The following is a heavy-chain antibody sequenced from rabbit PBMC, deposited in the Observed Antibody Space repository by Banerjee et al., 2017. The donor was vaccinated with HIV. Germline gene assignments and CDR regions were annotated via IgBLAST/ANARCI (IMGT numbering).Heavy chain of an antibody. J-gene: IGHJ4*01. CDR3: ARGRYSGYDGAVDYFNL. Sequence: QEQLEESGGDLVRPEESLTLTCTASGFSFSSSYWVCWVRQAPGKGLEWIACIYSGSSDYTYYATWAKGRFTISKTSSTVDLKMTSLTAADTATYFCARGRYSGYDGAVDYFNLWGPGTLVTVS. CDR1: GFSFSSSYW. CDR2: IYSGSSDYT. V-gene: IGHV1S45*01. D-gene: IGHD7-1*01.